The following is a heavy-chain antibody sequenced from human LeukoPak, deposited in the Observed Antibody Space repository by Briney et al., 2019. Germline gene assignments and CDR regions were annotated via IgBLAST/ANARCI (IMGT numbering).Heavy chain of an antibody. CDR2: IRSKSHGATT. J-gene: IGHJ4*02. Sequence: PGRSLRLSCTTSGFTFGDYAMTWVRQAPGKGLEWVGFIRSKSHGATTEYAASVKGRFIISRDDSKSIAYLQMNSLKTEDTAFYYCTTVYGAQRDYWGQGTLVTASS. CDR3: TTVYGAQRDY. V-gene: IGHV3-49*04. CDR1: GFTFGDYA. D-gene: IGHD4-17*01.